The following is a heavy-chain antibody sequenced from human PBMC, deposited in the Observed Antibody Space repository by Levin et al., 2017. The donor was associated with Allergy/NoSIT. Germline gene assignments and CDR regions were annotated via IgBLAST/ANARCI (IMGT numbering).Heavy chain of an antibody. CDR2: ISYDGSNK. V-gene: IGHV3-30-3*01. J-gene: IGHJ4*02. CDR3: ARSAGNSSSNPTYYFDY. Sequence: GGSLRLSCAASGFTFSSYAMHWVRQAPGKGLEWVAVISYDGSNKYYADSVKGRFTISRDNSKNTLYLQMNSLRAEDTAVYYCARSAGNSSSNPTYYFDYWGQGTLVTVSS. D-gene: IGHD6-6*01. CDR1: GFTFSSYA.